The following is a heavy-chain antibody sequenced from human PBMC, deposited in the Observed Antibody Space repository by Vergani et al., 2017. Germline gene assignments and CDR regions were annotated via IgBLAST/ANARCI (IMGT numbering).Heavy chain of an antibody. CDR3: ATYGPRTDY. J-gene: IGHJ4*02. V-gene: IGHV3-48*03. D-gene: IGHD3-16*01. CDR2: ITSSGSTI. CDR1: GGSISSSN. Sequence: VQLQESGPGLVKPSGTLSLTCAVSGGSISSSNWWSWVRQPPGKGLEWVSYITSSGSTIYYADSVKGRFTISRDNAKNSLYLQMNSLRAEDTAVYYCATYGPRTDYWGQGTLVTVSS.